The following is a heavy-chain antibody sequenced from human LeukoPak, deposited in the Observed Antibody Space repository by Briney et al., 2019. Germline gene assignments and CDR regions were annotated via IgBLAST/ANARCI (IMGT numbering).Heavy chain of an antibody. Sequence: SETLSLTCTVSGGPFSAYFWTWIRQPPGKGLEWIGYIYDTGNTNYNPSLKSRVTISVDTSKNQFSLKLTSVTAADTAVYYCASGETGSTLSGYWGQGTLVTVSS. CDR2: IYDTGNT. V-gene: IGHV4-59*01. CDR1: GGPFSAYF. D-gene: IGHD1-1*01. J-gene: IGHJ4*02. CDR3: ASGETGSTLSGY.